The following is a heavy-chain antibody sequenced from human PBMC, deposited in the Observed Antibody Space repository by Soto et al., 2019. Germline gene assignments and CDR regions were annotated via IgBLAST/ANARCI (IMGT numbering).Heavy chain of an antibody. J-gene: IGHJ6*02. V-gene: IGHV3-30*18. D-gene: IGHD2-21*01. CDR3: AKDSVVLVSAVAGSGMDA. CDR2: VSYDGSNE. Sequence: QVQLVESGGGVVQPGRSLRLSCAASRFSFSSYGMHWVRQAPGKGLEWVAVVSYDGSNEFYVDSVKGRFTISRDNSKNTVYLKMDSRRSADTDVYYCAKDSVVLVSAVAGSGMDAWGQGTTVIVSS. CDR1: RFSFSSYG.